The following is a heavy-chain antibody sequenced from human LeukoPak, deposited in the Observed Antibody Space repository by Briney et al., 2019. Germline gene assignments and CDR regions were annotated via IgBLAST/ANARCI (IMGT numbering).Heavy chain of an antibody. CDR1: GFTFSNFA. V-gene: IGHV3-23*01. J-gene: IGHJ4*02. Sequence: GGSLRLSCAASGFTFSNFAMSWVRQAPEKGLEWVSTISGNTHNTYYTDSMKGRFTISRDNSKNTLYLQMNSLRAEDTAIYYCAKGRSGFDYWGQGTLVTVSS. D-gene: IGHD2-15*01. CDR3: AKGRSGFDY. CDR2: ISGNTHNT.